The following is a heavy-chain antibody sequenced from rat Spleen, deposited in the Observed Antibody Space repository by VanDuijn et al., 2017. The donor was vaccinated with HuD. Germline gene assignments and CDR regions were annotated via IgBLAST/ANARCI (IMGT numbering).Heavy chain of an antibody. CDR2: ILINGGT. J-gene: IGHJ2*01. V-gene: IGHV2-47*01. CDR1: GFSLTSNS. Sequence: QVQLKESGPGLVQPSQTLSLTCTVSGFSLTSNSVSWVRQPPGKGLEWMGVILINGGTDYNSAIKSRRSISRDTSKSQVFLKLNSLQTEDTAMYFCASRGRTYWGQGVMVTVSS. CDR3: ASRGRTY.